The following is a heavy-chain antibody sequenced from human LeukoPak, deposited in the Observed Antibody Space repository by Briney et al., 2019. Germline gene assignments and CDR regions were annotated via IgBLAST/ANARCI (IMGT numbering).Heavy chain of an antibody. CDR3: AREGDSSSSPARL. Sequence: GGSLRLSCAASGFTFSSNSMNWVRQAPGKGLEWVSYISSSISTKYYADSVKGRFTISRDNAKNSLYLQMNGLRAEDTAVYYCAREGDSSSSPARLWGQGTLVTVSS. V-gene: IGHV3-48*04. CDR1: GFTFSSNS. CDR2: ISSSISTK. J-gene: IGHJ4*02. D-gene: IGHD6-6*01.